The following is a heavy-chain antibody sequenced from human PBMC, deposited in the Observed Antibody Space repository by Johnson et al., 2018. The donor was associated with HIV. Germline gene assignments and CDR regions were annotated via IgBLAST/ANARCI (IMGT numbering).Heavy chain of an antibody. CDR3: ARGGSDVFDI. CDR1: GFTFSSYA. J-gene: IGHJ3*02. Sequence: VQLVESGGGLVQPGGSLRLSCAASGFTFSSYAMSWVRQAPGNGMEWVSVIYSDGSTYYADSVKGRFSISRDNSKNTLCLQMNSLRPEDTAVFYCARGGSDVFDIWGRGTMVTVSS. D-gene: IGHD3-16*01. V-gene: IGHV3-66*01. CDR2: IYSDGST.